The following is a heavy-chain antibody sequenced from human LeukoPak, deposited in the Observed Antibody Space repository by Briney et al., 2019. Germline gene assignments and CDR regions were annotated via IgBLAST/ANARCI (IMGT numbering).Heavy chain of an antibody. Sequence: GGSLRLSCAASGFTFSGSAMHWVRQASGKGLEWVGRIRSKANSYATAYAASVKGRFTISRDDSKNTAYLQMNSLRAEDTAVYYCAKKGDRSTYYYYYYMDVWGKGTTVTVSS. CDR3: AKKGDRSTYYYYYYMDV. D-gene: IGHD3-16*01. CDR1: GFTFSGSA. CDR2: IRSKANSYAT. V-gene: IGHV3-73*01. J-gene: IGHJ6*03.